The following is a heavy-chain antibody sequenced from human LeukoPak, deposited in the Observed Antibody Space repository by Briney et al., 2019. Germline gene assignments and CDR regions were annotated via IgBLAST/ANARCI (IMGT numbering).Heavy chain of an antibody. CDR2: INPNNGGT. V-gene: IGHV1-2*02. J-gene: IGHJ4*02. Sequence: ASVNVSFKSSVYTFTSYYIHWVRQARGQGLDCMGWINPNNGGTSYSQIFEGRVYMTRQTSISTAYMELRGLRSDDTAVYYCERSPSGQLDDWGRGTLVTVSS. CDR3: ERSPSGQLDD. CDR1: VYTFTSYY. D-gene: IGHD1-1*01.